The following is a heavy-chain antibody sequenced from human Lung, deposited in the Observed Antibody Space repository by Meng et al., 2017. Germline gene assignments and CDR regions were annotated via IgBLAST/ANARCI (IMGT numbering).Heavy chain of an antibody. Sequence: QVQLQESGPGLGNPSQPLSPTCTVSGGSISSSNYYWSWIRQPPGKGLEWSGHIYNSGSTYYNPSLKSRITISVDTSKNQFSLKLSSVTAADTAVYYCARGQKGYFDLWGRGTLVTVSS. CDR3: ARGQKGYFDL. J-gene: IGHJ2*01. CDR1: GGSISSSNYY. CDR2: IYNSGST. V-gene: IGHV4-30-4*01.